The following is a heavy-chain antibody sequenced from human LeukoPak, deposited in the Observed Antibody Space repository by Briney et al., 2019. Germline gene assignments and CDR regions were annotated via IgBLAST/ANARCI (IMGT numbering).Heavy chain of an antibody. J-gene: IGHJ6*03. CDR3: ARVRAAAGQGYMDV. CDR1: GFTFSSYA. V-gene: IGHV3-23*01. CDR2: ISGSGGST. Sequence: GGSLRLSCAASGFTFSSYAMSWVRQAPGKGLEWVSAISGSGGSTYYADSVKGRFTISRDNSKNTLYLQMNSLRAEDTALYHCARVRAAAGQGYMDVWGKGTTVTISS. D-gene: IGHD6-13*01.